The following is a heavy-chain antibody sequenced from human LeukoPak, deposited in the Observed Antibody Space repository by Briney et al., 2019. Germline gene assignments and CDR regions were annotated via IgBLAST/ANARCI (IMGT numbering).Heavy chain of an antibody. CDR1: GFTVSSNY. V-gene: IGHV3-53*01. CDR2: IYSGGST. Sequence: PGGSLRLSCAASGFTVSSNYMSWVRQAPGKGLELVSVIYSGGSTYYADSVKGRFTISRDNSKNTPYLQMNSLRAEDTAVYYCATHCGDSFAEYFQLWGQGTLVTVSS. CDR3: ATHCGDSFAEYFQL. J-gene: IGHJ1*01. D-gene: IGHD4-17*01.